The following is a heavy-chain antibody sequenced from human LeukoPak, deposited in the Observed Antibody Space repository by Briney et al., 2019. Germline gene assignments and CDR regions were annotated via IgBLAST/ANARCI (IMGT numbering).Heavy chain of an antibody. Sequence: ASVKVSCKASGYTFTSYDINWVRQATGQGLEWMGGFDPEDGETIYTQKFQGRVTMTEDTSTDTAYMELSSLRSEDTAVYYCATSSSVRDYYYYMDVWGKGTTVTISS. CDR1: GYTFTSYD. CDR3: ATSSSVRDYYYYMDV. V-gene: IGHV1-24*01. CDR2: FDPEDGET. J-gene: IGHJ6*03. D-gene: IGHD4-17*01.